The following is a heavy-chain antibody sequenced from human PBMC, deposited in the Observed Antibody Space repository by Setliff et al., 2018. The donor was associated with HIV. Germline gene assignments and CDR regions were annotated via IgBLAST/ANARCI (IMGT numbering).Heavy chain of an antibody. CDR3: ASPTAIPH. Sequence: ASVKVSCKASGYNFRIYGVHWVRQTPGQRLEWMGWINAATGDTKYSQNFQGRVTITSDTSATTAFMELRSLRPEDTAVYYCASPTAIPHWGQGTLVTVSS. V-gene: IGHV1-3*01. J-gene: IGHJ4*02. D-gene: IGHD2-21*02. CDR2: INAATGDT. CDR1: GYNFRIYG.